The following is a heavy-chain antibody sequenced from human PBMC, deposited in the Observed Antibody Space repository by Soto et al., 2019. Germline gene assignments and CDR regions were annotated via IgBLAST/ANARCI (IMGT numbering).Heavy chain of an antibody. Sequence: VGSLRLSCAASGFTFSSYAVSWVRQAPGKGLEWVSAISGSGGSTYYADSVKGRFTISRDNSKNTLYLQMDSLRAEDTAVYYCAKLGATYYDILTGYSYGMDVWGQGITVTVSS. V-gene: IGHV3-23*01. CDR3: AKLGATYYDILTGYSYGMDV. D-gene: IGHD3-9*01. J-gene: IGHJ6*02. CDR2: ISGSGGST. CDR1: GFTFSSYA.